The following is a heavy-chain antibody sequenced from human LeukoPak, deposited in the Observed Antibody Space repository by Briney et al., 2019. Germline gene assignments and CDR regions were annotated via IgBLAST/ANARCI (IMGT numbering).Heavy chain of an antibody. V-gene: IGHV3-30*18. CDR1: GFTFSSYG. Sequence: PGGSLRLSCAASGFTFSSYGMHWVRQAPGKGLEWVAVISYDGSNKYYADSVKGRFTISRDNSKNTLYLQMNSLRAEDTAVYYCAKVDYQLLYSDYWGQGTLVTVSS. D-gene: IGHD2-2*02. J-gene: IGHJ4*02. CDR3: AKVDYQLLYSDY. CDR2: ISYDGSNK.